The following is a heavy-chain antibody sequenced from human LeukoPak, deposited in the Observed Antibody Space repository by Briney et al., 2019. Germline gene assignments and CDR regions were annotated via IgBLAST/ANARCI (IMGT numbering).Heavy chain of an antibody. V-gene: IGHV4-59*01. CDR2: IYYSGST. CDR1: GGSISSYY. Sequence: PSETLSLTCTVSGGSISSYYWSWIRQPPGKGLEWIGYIYYSGSTNYNPSLKSRVTISVDTYKNQFSLKLSSVTAADTAVYYCARVRNTAMVRGYNWFDPWGQGTLVTVSS. J-gene: IGHJ5*02. D-gene: IGHD5-18*01. CDR3: ARVRNTAMVRGYNWFDP.